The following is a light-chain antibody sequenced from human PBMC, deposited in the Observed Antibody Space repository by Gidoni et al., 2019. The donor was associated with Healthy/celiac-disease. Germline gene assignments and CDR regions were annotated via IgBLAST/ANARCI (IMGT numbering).Light chain of an antibody. CDR1: QSSSSY. CDR2: AAS. Sequence: DIQMTQSPSSLSASVGDRVTITCRASQSSSSYLNWYQQKPGKAPKLLIYAASSLQSGVPSRFSGSGSGTDFTLTISSLQPEDFATYYCQQSYRTPLPFGGGTKVEI. J-gene: IGKJ4*01. V-gene: IGKV1-39*01. CDR3: QQSYRTPLP.